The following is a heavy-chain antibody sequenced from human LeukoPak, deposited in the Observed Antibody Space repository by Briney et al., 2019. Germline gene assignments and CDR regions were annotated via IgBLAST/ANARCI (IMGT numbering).Heavy chain of an antibody. D-gene: IGHD2-21*02. Sequence: PGKSLTLSCAASGFTFSKYGMHWVRQTPGKGLEWVGVISYDGNNKYYPYSVKGRFTISRDNSKNTLYLQMNSLRAEDTAVYYCAKDGGASFAEGALYCGGDCYYNWFDPWGQGTLVTVSS. CDR2: ISYDGNNK. V-gene: IGHV3-30*18. J-gene: IGHJ5*02. CDR1: GFTFSKYG. CDR3: AKDGGASFAEGALYCGGDCYYNWFDP.